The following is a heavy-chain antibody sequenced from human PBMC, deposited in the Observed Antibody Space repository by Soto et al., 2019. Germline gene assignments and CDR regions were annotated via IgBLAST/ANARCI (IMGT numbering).Heavy chain of an antibody. CDR2: IIPILGIA. V-gene: IGHV1-69*02. D-gene: IGHD6-19*01. J-gene: IGHJ4*02. Sequence: SVKVSCKASGGTFSSYTISWVRQAPGQGLEWMGRIIPILGIANYAQKFQGRVTITADKSTSTAYMELSSLRSEDTAVYYCARARARGWTEGDDYWGQGTLVTGSS. CDR3: ARARARGWTEGDDY. CDR1: GGTFSSYT.